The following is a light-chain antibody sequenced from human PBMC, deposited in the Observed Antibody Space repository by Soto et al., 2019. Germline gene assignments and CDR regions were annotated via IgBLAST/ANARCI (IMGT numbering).Light chain of an antibody. CDR2: EVI. V-gene: IGLV2-14*01. Sequence: QSALTQPASVSGAPGQSITISCTGTNSDVNYVSWHQQHPGKAPKLMIYEVINRSSGVSTRFSGSKSGNTASLTISGLQAEDEADYYCSSSTSGNTFVFGTGTKVTVL. CDR3: SSSTSGNTFV. CDR1: NSDVNY. J-gene: IGLJ1*01.